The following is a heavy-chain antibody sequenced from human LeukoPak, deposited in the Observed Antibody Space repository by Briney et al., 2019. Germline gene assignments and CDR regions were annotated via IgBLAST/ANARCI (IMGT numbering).Heavy chain of an antibody. CDR2: IYHSGNT. CDR1: GGSVSSGPYY. D-gene: IGHD3-22*01. J-gene: IGHJ4*02. V-gene: IGHV4-61*01. CDR3: ARTPTYYYDSSGLFDY. Sequence: PSETLSLTCTVSGGSVSSGPYYWSWIRQPPGKGLEWIGYIYHSGNTNYNPSLKSRVTISVDRSKNQFSLKLSSVTAADTAVYYCARTPTYYYDSSGLFDYWGQGTLVTVSS.